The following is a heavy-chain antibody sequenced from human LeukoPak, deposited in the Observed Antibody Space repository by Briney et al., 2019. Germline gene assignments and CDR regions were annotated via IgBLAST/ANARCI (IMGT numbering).Heavy chain of an antibody. Sequence: SETLSLTCTVSGYSISTGYYWGWIRQPAGKGLEWIGRIYTSGSTNYNPSLKSRVTMSVDTSKNQFSLKLSSVTAADTAVYYCARDAVVGATAWGQGTLVTVSS. J-gene: IGHJ4*02. V-gene: IGHV4-4*07. CDR2: IYTSGST. CDR3: ARDAVVGATA. CDR1: GYSISTGYY. D-gene: IGHD1-26*01.